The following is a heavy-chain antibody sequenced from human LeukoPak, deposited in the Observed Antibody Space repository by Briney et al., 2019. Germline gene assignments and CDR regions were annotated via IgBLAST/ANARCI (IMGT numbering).Heavy chain of an antibody. V-gene: IGHV1-18*01. CDR2: ISAYNGNT. Sequence: ASVKVSCKASGYTFTSYGISWVRQAPGQGLEWMGWISAYNGNTNYAQKLQGRVTMTTDTSTSTAYMELRSLRSDDTAVYYCARDRTRHSSSWHLFDYWGQGTLVTVSS. J-gene: IGHJ4*02. D-gene: IGHD6-13*01. CDR3: ARDRTRHSSSWHLFDY. CDR1: GYTFTSYG.